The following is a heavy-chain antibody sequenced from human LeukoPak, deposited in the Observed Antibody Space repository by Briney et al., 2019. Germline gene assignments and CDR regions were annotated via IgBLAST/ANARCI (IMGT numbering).Heavy chain of an antibody. V-gene: IGHV3-15*01. J-gene: IGHJ4*02. CDR3: TSDSPDINDY. Sequence: RGSLSRSCAVSGFTFSNGWMSWVRQAPGKGLEWVGRIKSKTDGGTTDYAAPVKGRFTISRDDSKHTLYLQMNSLKTEDTAVYYCTSDSPDINDYWGQGTLVTVSS. CDR2: IKSKTDGGTT. D-gene: IGHD2-15*01. CDR1: GFTFSNGW.